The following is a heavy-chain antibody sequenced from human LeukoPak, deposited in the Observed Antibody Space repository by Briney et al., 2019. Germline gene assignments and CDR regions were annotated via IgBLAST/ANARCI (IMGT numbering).Heavy chain of an antibody. J-gene: IGHJ5*02. CDR3: ARKYYDSLDWLDP. CDR2: IIPIFGTA. Sequence: SVKVSCKASGYTFTSYGISWVRQAPGQGLEWMGGIIPIFGTANYAQKFQGRVTITADESTSTAYMELSSLRSEDTAVYYCARKYYDSLDWLDPWGQGTLVTVSS. D-gene: IGHD3-3*01. V-gene: IGHV1-69*13. CDR1: GYTFTSYG.